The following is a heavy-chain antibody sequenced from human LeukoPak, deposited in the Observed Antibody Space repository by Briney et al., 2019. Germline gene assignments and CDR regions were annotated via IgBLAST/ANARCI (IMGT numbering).Heavy chain of an antibody. V-gene: IGHV3-48*03. D-gene: IGHD3-22*01. CDR1: GFTFSSYE. J-gene: IGHJ4*02. CDR2: ISSSGSTI. CDR3: AREVADGYYPFLLD. Sequence: GSLSLSCAASGFTFSSYEMNWVRQAPGKGLEGVSYISSSGSTIYYADSVNGRFTISRDNAKNSLYLQMNSLRAEDTAVYYCAREVADGYYPFLLDWGQGTLVTVSS.